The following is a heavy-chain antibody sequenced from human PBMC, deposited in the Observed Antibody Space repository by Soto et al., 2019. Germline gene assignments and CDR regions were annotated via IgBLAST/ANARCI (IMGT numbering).Heavy chain of an antibody. Sequence: SETLSLTCTVSGGSISSGDYYWSWIRQPPGKGLEWIGYIYYSGSTYYNPSLKSRVTISVDTSKNQFSLKLSSVTAADTAVYYCARVEQLEPYFDYWGQGTLVTVSS. CDR3: ARVEQLEPYFDY. CDR2: IYYSGST. V-gene: IGHV4-30-4*01. CDR1: GGSISSGDYY. J-gene: IGHJ4*02. D-gene: IGHD6-6*01.